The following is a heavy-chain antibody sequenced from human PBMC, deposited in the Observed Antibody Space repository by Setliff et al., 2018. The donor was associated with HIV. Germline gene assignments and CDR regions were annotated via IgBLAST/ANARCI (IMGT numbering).Heavy chain of an antibody. J-gene: IGHJ5*02. CDR2: INNDGRKT. CDR3: ARVASGYDYGWLDP. CDR1: GFTFSTYW. V-gene: IGHV3-74*03. D-gene: IGHD5-12*01. Sequence: GGSLRLSCAASGFTFSTYWMHWVRQAPGKGLAWVSHINNDGRKTTYADSVKGRFTVSRDNAKNTLYLQMNSLRAEDTAVYYCARVASGYDYGWLDPWGRGTLVTVSS.